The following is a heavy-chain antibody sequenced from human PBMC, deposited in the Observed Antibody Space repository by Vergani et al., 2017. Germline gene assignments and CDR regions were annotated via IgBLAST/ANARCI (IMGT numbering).Heavy chain of an antibody. V-gene: IGHV4-61*02. D-gene: IGHD4-17*01. CDR3: ARATVDAFDI. CDR1: GGSISSGSYY. J-gene: IGHJ3*02. Sequence: QVQLQESGPGLVKPSQTLSLTFTVSGGSISSGSYYWSWIRQPAGKGLEWIGRCYTSGSTNYNPSLKSRVTISVDTSKNQFSLKLSSVTAADTAVYYCARATVDAFDIWGQGTMVTVSS. CDR2: CYTSGST.